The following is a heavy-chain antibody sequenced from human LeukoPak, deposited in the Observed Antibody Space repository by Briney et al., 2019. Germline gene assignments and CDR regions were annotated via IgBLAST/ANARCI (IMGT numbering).Heavy chain of an antibody. D-gene: IGHD3-16*02. J-gene: IGHJ3*02. CDR1: GGSFSGYY. CDR2: INHSGST. Sequence: SETLSLTCAVYGGSFSGYYWSWIRQPPGKGLEWIGEINHSGSTNYSPSLKSRVTISVDTSKNQFSLKLSSVTAADTAVYYCARQVLSWGSYRPAGAFDIWGQGTMVTVSS. CDR3: ARQVLSWGSYRPAGAFDI. V-gene: IGHV4-34*01.